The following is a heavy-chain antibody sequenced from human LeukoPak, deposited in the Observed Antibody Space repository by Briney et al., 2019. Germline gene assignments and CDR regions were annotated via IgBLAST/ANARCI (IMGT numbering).Heavy chain of an antibody. CDR3: TRRLMTTVNDY. D-gene: IGHD4-17*01. CDR1: GFTFSGSA. Sequence: GGSLGLSCAGSGFTFSGSAMHWVRQSPGKGLEWVGRIRSKANDHATAYAASVRGRFTISRDDSENTAYLQMNSLKTEDTAIYYCTRRLMTTVNDYWGQGTLVTVSS. J-gene: IGHJ4*02. V-gene: IGHV3-73*01. CDR2: IRSKANDHAT.